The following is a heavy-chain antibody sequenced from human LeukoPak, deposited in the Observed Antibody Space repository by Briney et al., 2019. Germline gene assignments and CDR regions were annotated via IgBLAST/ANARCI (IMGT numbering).Heavy chain of an antibody. V-gene: IGHV4-39*07. D-gene: IGHD6-19*01. Sequence: SETLSLTCTVSGGSISSSSYYWGWIRQPPGKGLEWIGEINHSGSTNYNPSLKSRVTISVDTSKNQFSLKLSSVTAADTAVYYCASLRRLGYWGQGTLVTVSS. CDR3: ASLRRLGY. CDR2: INHSGST. J-gene: IGHJ4*02. CDR1: GGSISSSSYY.